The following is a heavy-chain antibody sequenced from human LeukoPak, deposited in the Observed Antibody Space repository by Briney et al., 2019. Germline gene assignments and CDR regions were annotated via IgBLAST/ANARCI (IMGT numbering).Heavy chain of an antibody. D-gene: IGHD6-13*01. J-gene: IGHJ4*02. CDR1: GFTFSSYA. V-gene: IGHV3-23*01. CDR3: AKGSSSYGYFDY. CDR2: ISGSGGST. Sequence: GGSLRLSCAASGFTFSSYAMSWVRQAPGKGLEWVSAISGSGGSTYYAGSVKGRFTISRDNSKNTLYLQMNSLRAEDTAVYYCAKGSSSYGYFDYWGQGTLVTVSS.